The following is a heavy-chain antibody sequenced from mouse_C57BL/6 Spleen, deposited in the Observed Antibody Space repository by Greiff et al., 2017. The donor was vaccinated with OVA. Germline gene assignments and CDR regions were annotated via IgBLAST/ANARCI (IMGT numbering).Heavy chain of an antibody. CDR2: IDPSDSYT. J-gene: IGHJ1*03. V-gene: IGHV1-50*01. D-gene: IGHD1-1*01. Sequence: QVQLQQPGAELVKPGASVKLSCKASGYTFTSYWMQWVKQRPGQGLEWIGEIDPSDSYTNYNQKFKGKATLNVDTSSSTAYMQLSSLTSEDSAVYYCARALYYYGSSYDFDVWGTGTTVTVSS. CDR3: ARALYYYGSSYDFDV. CDR1: GYTFTSYW.